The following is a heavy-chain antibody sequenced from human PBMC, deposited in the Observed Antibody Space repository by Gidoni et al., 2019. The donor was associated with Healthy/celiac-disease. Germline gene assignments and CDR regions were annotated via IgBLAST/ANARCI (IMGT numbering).Heavy chain of an antibody. D-gene: IGHD4-17*01. CDR1: GGSFSGYY. J-gene: IGHJ4*02. CDR3: ARAPWTTVTTLRRFDY. V-gene: IGHV4-34*01. Sequence: QVQLQQWGAGLLKPSETLSLTCAVYGGSFSGYYWSWIRQPPGKGLEWIGEINHSGSTNYNPSLKSRVTISVDTSKNQFSLKLSSVTAADTAVYYCARAPWTTVTTLRRFDYWGQGTLVTVSS. CDR2: INHSGST.